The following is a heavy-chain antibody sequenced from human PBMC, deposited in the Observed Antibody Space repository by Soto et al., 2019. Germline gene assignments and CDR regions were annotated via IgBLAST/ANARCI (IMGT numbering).Heavy chain of an antibody. Sequence: PGESLKISCKGSGYSFTSYWIGWVRQMPGKGLEWLGKIDPSDSYTNYSPSFEGHVTISTDNSITTAYLQWSSLRASDTALYFCARVHKNWFDSWAQGTMVTVSS. CDR3: ARVHKNWFDS. CDR1: GYSFTSYW. J-gene: IGHJ5*01. CDR2: IDPSDSYT. V-gene: IGHV5-10-1*01.